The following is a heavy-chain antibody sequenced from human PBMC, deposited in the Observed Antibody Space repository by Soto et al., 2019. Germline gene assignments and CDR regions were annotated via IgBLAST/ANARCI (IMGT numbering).Heavy chain of an antibody. D-gene: IGHD6-19*01. CDR1: VFTFSSSA. V-gene: IGHV3-23*01. CDR2: SSASGGST. Sequence: HPVGSLRLSCTSSVFTFSSSAMSWVRHSPGKWLEWVSISSASGGSTYHADSVKGRFSISRDNSKNTLYLQMTRLRTEDTAVYYCAIDGKWMDVYFEYWGQGALVIVSS. CDR3: AIDGKWMDVYFEY. J-gene: IGHJ4*02.